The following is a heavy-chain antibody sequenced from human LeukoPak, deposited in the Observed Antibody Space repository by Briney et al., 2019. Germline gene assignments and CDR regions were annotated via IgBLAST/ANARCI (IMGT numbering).Heavy chain of an antibody. V-gene: IGHV1-69*04. CDR2: IIPILGIA. CDR1: GGTFSSYA. J-gene: IGHJ4*02. CDR3: ARAGSDYYDSSGYPLYYFDY. D-gene: IGHD3-22*01. Sequence: GASVKVSCKASGGTFSSYAISWVRQAPGQGLEWMGRIIPILGIANYAQKFQGRVTITADKSTSTAYMELSSLRSEDTAVYYCARAGSDYYDSSGYPLYYFDYWGQGTLVTVSS.